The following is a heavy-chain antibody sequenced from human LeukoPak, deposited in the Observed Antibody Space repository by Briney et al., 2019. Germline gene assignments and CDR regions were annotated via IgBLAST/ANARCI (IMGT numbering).Heavy chain of an antibody. V-gene: IGHV4-34*01. CDR2: INHSGST. J-gene: IGHJ4*02. CDR1: GASFSDYY. CDR3: ARLHSSSWYPFDY. D-gene: IGHD6-13*01. Sequence: PSETLSLTCAVHGASFSDYYWSWIRQPPGKGLEWIGEINHSGSTNYNPSLKSRVTISVDTSNNQFSLKLSSVTAADTAVYYCARLHSSSWYPFDYWGQGTLVTVSS.